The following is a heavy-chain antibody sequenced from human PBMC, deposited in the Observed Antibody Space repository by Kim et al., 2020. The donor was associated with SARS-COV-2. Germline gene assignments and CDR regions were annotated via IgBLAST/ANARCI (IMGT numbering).Heavy chain of an antibody. CDR3: CKGNDYVDNYYYFGM. J-gene: IGHJ6*01. D-gene: IGHD6-6*01. CDR1: GFTFPYHA. Sequence: GGSLRLSCAASGFTFPYHAMNWVRQAPGKGLEWVSVISGSGGSTYYADSAKGRCTISRDNSKNTEYLHMNSLSPKDAATAEYCKGNDYVDNYYYFGM. V-gene: IGHV3-23*01. CDR2: ISGSGGST.